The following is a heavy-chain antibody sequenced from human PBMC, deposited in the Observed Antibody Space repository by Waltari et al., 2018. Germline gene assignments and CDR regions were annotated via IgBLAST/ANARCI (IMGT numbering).Heavy chain of an antibody. CDR1: GYTFTGHH. D-gene: IGHD5-18*01. Sequence: QVQLVQSGAEVTKPGASVKVSCKASGYTFTGHHMHWVRRAPGQGLEWMGWINPKSGGTNDAQKFQGRVTMTRDTSISTAYMELSRLRSDDTAVYYCASGYSYGSGAFDIWGQGTMVTVSS. CDR2: INPKSGGT. CDR3: ASGYSYGSGAFDI. J-gene: IGHJ3*02. V-gene: IGHV1-2*02.